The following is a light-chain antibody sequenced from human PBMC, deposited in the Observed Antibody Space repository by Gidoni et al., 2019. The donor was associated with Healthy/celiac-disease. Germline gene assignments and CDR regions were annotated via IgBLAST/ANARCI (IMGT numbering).Light chain of an antibody. Sequence: DIQMTQSPSTLSASVGDRVTITCRASQSISSWLAWYQQKPGKAPKLLIYDASSLESGVPSRFSGSGSGTEFTLTISSLQPDDFATYYCQQDNSYSPGWTFGQGTKVEIK. CDR3: QQDNSYSPGWT. CDR1: QSISSW. J-gene: IGKJ1*01. V-gene: IGKV1-5*01. CDR2: DAS.